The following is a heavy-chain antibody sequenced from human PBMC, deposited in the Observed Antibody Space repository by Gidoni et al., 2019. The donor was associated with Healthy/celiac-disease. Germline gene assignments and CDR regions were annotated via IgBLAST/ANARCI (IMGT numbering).Heavy chain of an antibody. D-gene: IGHD2-15*01. CDR2: IYYSGST. Sequence: QVQLQESGPGLVKPSQTLSLTCTVSGCSISSGCYYRSWIRQHPGKGLEWIGYIYYSGSTYYNPSLKSRVTISVDTSKNQFSLKLSSVTAADTAVYYCARAPRYCSGGSCASSIDYWGQGTLVTVSS. CDR3: ARAPRYCSGGSCASSIDY. V-gene: IGHV4-31*03. CDR1: GCSISSGCYY. J-gene: IGHJ4*02.